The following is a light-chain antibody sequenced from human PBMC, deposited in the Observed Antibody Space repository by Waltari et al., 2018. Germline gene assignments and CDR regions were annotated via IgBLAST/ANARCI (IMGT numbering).Light chain of an antibody. Sequence: DIQMTQSPSSLPASVGDRVTIPFRASQSISNYLNWYQHKPGEAPKLLVYVASNLQRGVPSRFSGSGSETDFTLTISSLQLEDFATYYCQQSYNAPYTFGQGTNVEIK. CDR3: QQSYNAPYT. CDR2: VAS. V-gene: IGKV1-39*01. J-gene: IGKJ2*01. CDR1: QSISNY.